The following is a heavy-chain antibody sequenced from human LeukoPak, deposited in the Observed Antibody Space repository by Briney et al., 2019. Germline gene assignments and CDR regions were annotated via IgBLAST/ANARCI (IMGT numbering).Heavy chain of an antibody. D-gene: IGHD3-3*01. CDR2: ILSDGSST. V-gene: IGHV3-74*01. CDR3: ARRVVSYGMDV. CDR1: GFTFSTYW. Sequence: GGSLRLSCAASGFTFSTYWMHWVRQAPGKGLVWVSRILSDGSSTSYADSVKGRFTISRDNAENTLYLQMNSLRAEDTAVYYCARRVVSYGMDVWGQGTTVTVSS. J-gene: IGHJ6*02.